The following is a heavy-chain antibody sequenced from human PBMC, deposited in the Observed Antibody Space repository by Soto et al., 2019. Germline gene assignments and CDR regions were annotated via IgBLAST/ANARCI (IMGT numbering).Heavy chain of an antibody. CDR1: GFTYSSYA. J-gene: IGHJ4*02. CDR3: AKVKSIAVALECFDY. V-gene: IGHV3-23*01. Sequence: PGGSLRLSCAASGFTYSSYALSWVRQAPEKGLEWVSAISGSGGSTYYADSVKGRFTISRDNSKNTLYLQMNSLRAEDTAVYYCAKVKSIAVALECFDYWGQGTLVTVSS. CDR2: ISGSGGST. D-gene: IGHD6-19*01.